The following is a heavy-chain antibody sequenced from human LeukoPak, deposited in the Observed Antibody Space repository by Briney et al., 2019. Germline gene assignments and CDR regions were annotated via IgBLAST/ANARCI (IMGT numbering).Heavy chain of an antibody. CDR1: GGSFSGYY. CDR2: INHSGST. V-gene: IGHV4-34*01. J-gene: IGHJ4*02. Sequence: SETLSLTCAVYGGSFSGYYWSWIRQPPGKGLERIGEINHSGSTNYNPSLKSRVTISVDTSKNQFSLKLSSVTAADTAVYYCARGRGIAARHFDYWGQGTLVTVSS. D-gene: IGHD6-6*01. CDR3: ARGRGIAARHFDY.